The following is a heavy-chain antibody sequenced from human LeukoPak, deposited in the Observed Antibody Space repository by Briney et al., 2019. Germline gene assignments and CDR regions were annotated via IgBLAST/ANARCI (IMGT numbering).Heavy chain of an antibody. Sequence: GESLKISCEVSGYTFSNSWIAWVRQMSGKGLEWMGIIYPGDTDTRYSPSFQGQVTISADKSISTAYLQWSSLKASDTAIYYCAKRGRQYSGSYFDSWGQGTLVTVSS. V-gene: IGHV5-51*01. CDR1: GYTFSNSW. CDR2: IYPGDTDT. J-gene: IGHJ4*02. CDR3: AKRGRQYSGSYFDS. D-gene: IGHD1-26*01.